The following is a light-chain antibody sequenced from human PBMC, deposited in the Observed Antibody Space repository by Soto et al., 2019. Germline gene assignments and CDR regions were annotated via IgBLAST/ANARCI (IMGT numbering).Light chain of an antibody. J-gene: IGKJ1*01. CDR3: QKYNSAPRT. V-gene: IGKV1-27*01. CDR2: SAS. CDR1: QGISNY. Sequence: DIQMTQSPSSLSASVGDRVTITCRACQGISNYLAWYKQKPGKVPKLLIYSASTLQSGVPARFSGSGSATAFTLTISSLQPEDVGTYYCQKYNSAPRTFGQGTKVEIK.